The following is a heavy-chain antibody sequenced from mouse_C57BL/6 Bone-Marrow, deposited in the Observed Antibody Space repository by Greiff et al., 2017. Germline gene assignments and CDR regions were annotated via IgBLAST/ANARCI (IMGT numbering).Heavy chain of an antibody. Sequence: EVQGVESGGDLVKPGGSLKLSCAASGFTFSSYGMSWVRQTPDKRLEWVATISSGGSYTYYPDSVKGRFTIARDNAKNTLYLQMSSLKSEDTAMHYCARHRWVCFDYWGQGTTLTVSS. CDR3: ARHRWVCFDY. CDR2: ISSGGSYT. D-gene: IGHD1-1*02. V-gene: IGHV5-6*01. J-gene: IGHJ2*01. CDR1: GFTFSSYG.